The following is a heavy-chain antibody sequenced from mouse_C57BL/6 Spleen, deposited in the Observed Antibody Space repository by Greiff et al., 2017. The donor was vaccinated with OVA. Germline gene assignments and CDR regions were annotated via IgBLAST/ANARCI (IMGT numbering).Heavy chain of an antibody. J-gene: IGHJ4*01. CDR2: ISGGGGNT. CDR1: GFTFSSYT. D-gene: IGHD2-1*01. V-gene: IGHV5-9*01. Sequence: EVKLVESGGGLVKPGGSLKLSCAASGFTFSSYTMSWVRQTPEKRLEWVATISGGGGNTYYPDSVKGRFTISRDNAKNTLYLQMSSLRSEDTALYYCARQAYGNYVHYAMDYWGQGTSVTVSS. CDR3: ARQAYGNYVHYAMDY.